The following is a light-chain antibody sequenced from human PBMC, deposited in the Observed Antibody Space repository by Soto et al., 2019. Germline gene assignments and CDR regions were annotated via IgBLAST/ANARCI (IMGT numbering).Light chain of an antibody. CDR3: QQYLGSPRT. J-gene: IGKJ1*01. Sequence: EIVLTQSPGTLSLSPGEGGTLSCRASQTVSSSYLAWYQHKPGQAPRLLIYGASSRATGIPDRFSGSGSGTDFTLTISRLEPEDFAVYYCQQYLGSPRTFGQGTKVEI. V-gene: IGKV3-20*01. CDR1: QTVSSSY. CDR2: GAS.